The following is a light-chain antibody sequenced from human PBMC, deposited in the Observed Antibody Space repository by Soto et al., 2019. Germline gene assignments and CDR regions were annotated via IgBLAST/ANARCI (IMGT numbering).Light chain of an antibody. CDR2: GAS. CDR1: QSVSNNY. CDR3: QHYGSSPPWT. J-gene: IGKJ1*01. V-gene: IGKV3-20*01. Sequence: EMVLTQSPGTLSLSPGERATLSCRASQSVSNNYLAWYQQKPGQAPRLLIYGASSRATGIPDRFSGSGSGTAFTLTIIRLEPEDFAVYYCQHYGSSPPWTFGQGTKVDI.